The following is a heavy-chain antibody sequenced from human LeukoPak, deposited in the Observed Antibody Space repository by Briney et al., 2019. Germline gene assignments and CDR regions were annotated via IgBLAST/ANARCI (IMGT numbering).Heavy chain of an antibody. CDR1: GFTFSSYA. Sequence: GGSLRLSCAASGFTFSSYAMSWVRQAPGRGLEWVSGISGSGGSTQYADSVKGRFTISRDNSKNTLYLQMNSLRAEDTAVYYCAKSASITARYYFDYWGQGTLVTVSS. V-gene: IGHV3-23*01. J-gene: IGHJ4*02. D-gene: IGHD6-6*01. CDR2: ISGSGGST. CDR3: AKSASITARYYFDY.